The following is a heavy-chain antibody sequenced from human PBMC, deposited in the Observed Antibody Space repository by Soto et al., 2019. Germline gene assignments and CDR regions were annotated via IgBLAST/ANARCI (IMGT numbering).Heavy chain of an antibody. CDR1: GGSISSYY. Sequence: PSETLSLTCTVSGGSISSYYWSWIRQPPGKGLEWIGYIYYSGSTNYNPSLKSRVTISVGTSKNQFSLKLSSVTAADTAVYYCARDRGDGYSHWGQGTLVTVSS. D-gene: IGHD4-4*01. CDR3: ARDRGDGYSH. V-gene: IGHV4-59*01. CDR2: IYYSGST. J-gene: IGHJ4*02.